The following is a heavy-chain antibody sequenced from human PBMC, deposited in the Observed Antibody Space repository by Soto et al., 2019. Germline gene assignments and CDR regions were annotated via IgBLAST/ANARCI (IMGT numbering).Heavy chain of an antibody. CDR2: IVVGSGNT. CDR3: AAELRREVYYYYGMDV. V-gene: IGHV1-58*01. Sequence: SVRVSCKASGFTFTSSAVQWVRQARGQRLEWIGWIVVGSGNTNYAQKFQERVTITRDMSTSTAYMELSSLRSEDTAVYYCAAELRREVYYYYGMDVWGQGTTVTVSS. CDR1: GFTFTSSA. J-gene: IGHJ6*02.